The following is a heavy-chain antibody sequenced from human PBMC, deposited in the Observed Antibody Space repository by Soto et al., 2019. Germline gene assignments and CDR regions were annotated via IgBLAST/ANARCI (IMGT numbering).Heavy chain of an antibody. D-gene: IGHD5-18*01. CDR3: GCDVDTAMVPIRYYLDY. J-gene: IGHJ4*02. CDR1: GGTFSSYA. V-gene: IGHV1-69*12. Sequence: QVQLVQSGADVKSPGSSVKVSCKASGGTFSSYAISWVRQAPGQGLEWMGGIIPIFGSANYAQKFQGRVTITADASTSTAYMELSSLRSEDTAVYYCGCDVDTAMVPIRYYLDYWGQGTLVTVSS. CDR2: IIPIFGSA.